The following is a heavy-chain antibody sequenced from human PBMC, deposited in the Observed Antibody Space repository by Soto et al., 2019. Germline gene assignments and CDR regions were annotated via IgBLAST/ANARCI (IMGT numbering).Heavy chain of an antibody. V-gene: IGHV4-59*01. CDR2: IYYSGST. CDR3: ARVWGLLRGAWSAPRFAP. D-gene: IGHD3-16*01. Sequence: SETLSLTCTVSGGSISSYYWSWIRQPPGKGLEWIGYIYYSGSTNYNPSLKSRVTISVDTSKNQFSLKLSSVTAADTAVYYCARVWGLLRGAWSAPRFAPWGQGTLVTVSS. CDR1: GGSISSYY. J-gene: IGHJ5*02.